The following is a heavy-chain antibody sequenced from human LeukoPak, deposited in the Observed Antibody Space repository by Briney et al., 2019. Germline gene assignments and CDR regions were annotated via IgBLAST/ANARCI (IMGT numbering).Heavy chain of an antibody. CDR2: TYYRSKWYN. CDR3: ARVPILEYSSGRYDYYYYGMDV. D-gene: IGHD6-19*01. J-gene: IGHJ6*02. CDR1: GDSVSSNSVA. V-gene: IGHV6-1*01. Sequence: SQTLSLTCAISGDSVSSNSVAWNWIRQSPSRGLEWLGRTYYRSKWYNDYAVSVKSRITINPDTSKNQFSLQLNSVTPEDTAVYYCARVPILEYSSGRYDYYYYGMDVWGQGTTVTVSS.